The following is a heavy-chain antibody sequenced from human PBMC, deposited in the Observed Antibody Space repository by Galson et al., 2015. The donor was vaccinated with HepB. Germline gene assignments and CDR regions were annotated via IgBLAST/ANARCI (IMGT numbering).Heavy chain of an antibody. J-gene: IGHJ4*02. Sequence: SLRLSCAASGFTFSSYSMNWVRQAPGKGLEWVSSISSSSSYIYYADSVKGRFTISRDNAKNSLYLQMNSLRAEDTAVYYCARDQDYGGKGELDYWGQGTLVTVSS. CDR2: ISSSSSYI. CDR1: GFTFSSYS. CDR3: ARDQDYGGKGELDY. V-gene: IGHV3-21*01. D-gene: IGHD4-23*01.